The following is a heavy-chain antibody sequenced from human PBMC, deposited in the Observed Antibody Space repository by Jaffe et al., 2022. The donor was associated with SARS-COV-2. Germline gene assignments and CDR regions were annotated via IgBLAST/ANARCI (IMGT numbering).Heavy chain of an antibody. Sequence: EVQLVESGGGLVKPGGSLRLSCAASGFTFSNAWMSWVRQAPGKGLEWVGRIKSKTDGGTTDYAAPVKGRFTISRDDSKNTLYLQMNSLKTEDTAVYYCTTERFSPDFDWFDDFRADWGQGTLVTVSS. CDR2: IKSKTDGGTT. CDR1: GFTFSNAW. V-gene: IGHV3-15*01. D-gene: IGHD3-9*01. J-gene: IGHJ4*02. CDR3: TTERFSPDFDWFDDFRAD.